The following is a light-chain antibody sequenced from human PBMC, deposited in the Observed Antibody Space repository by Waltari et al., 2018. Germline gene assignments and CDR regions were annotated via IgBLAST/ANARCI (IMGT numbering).Light chain of an antibody. CDR3: QQSFNVPYT. CDR2: AAS. Sequence: DIQMTQSPSSLSASVGDRVTITCRASRRVSNKLNWDQQKPGKGPRLLIYAASSLQGGVPPRFSGSGSGTDFTLTISSLQPEDFATYSCQQSFNVPYTFGQGTKLEL. V-gene: IGKV1-39*01. J-gene: IGKJ2*01. CDR1: RRVSNK.